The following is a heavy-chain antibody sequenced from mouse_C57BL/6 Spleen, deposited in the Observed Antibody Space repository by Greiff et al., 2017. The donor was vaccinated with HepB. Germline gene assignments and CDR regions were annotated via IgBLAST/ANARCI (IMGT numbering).Heavy chain of an antibody. CDR1: GFTFSSYA. D-gene: IGHD3-3*01. CDR2: ISSGGDYI. CDR3: TREEGPSYAMDY. Sequence: EVKLVESGEGLVKPGGSLKLSCAASGFTFSSYAMSWVRQTPEKRLEWVAYISSGGDYIYYADTVKGRFTISRDNARNTLYLQMSSLKSEDTAMYYCTREEGPSYAMDYWGQGTSVTVSS. J-gene: IGHJ4*01. V-gene: IGHV5-9-1*02.